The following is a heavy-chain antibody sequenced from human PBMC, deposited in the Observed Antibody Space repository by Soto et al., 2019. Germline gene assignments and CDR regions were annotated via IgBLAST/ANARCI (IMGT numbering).Heavy chain of an antibody. CDR1: GGTFSSYT. CDR2: IIPILGIA. CDR3: ARDDLTWYFDL. J-gene: IGHJ2*01. V-gene: IGHV1-69*08. Sequence: QVQLVQSGAEVKKPGSSVKVSCKASGGTFSSYTISWVRQAPGQGLEWMGRIIPILGIANYAQKFQGRVTITADKSTSTAYMELSSLRSGDSAVYSCARDDLTWYFDLWGRGTLVTVSS.